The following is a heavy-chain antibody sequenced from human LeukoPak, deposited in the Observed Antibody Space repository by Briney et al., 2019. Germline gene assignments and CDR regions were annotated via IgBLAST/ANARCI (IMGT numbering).Heavy chain of an antibody. D-gene: IGHD3-10*01. CDR1: GFTFSSCW. CDR2: IKQDGSEK. CDR3: ARGFGELNSYYYMDV. Sequence: GGSLRLSCAASGFTFSSCWMSWVRQAPGKGLEWVANIKQDGSEKYYVDSVKGRFTISRDNAKNSLYLQMNSLRAEDTAVYYCARGFGELNSYYYMDVWGKGTTVTVSS. J-gene: IGHJ6*03. V-gene: IGHV3-7*01.